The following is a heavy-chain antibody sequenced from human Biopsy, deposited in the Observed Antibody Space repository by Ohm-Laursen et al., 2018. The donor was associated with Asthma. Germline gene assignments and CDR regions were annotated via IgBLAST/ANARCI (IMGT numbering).Heavy chain of an antibody. V-gene: IGHV3-20*01. D-gene: IGHD6-19*01. CDR3: GRDMGGFGSGWFPVEF. CDR1: GFTFDDYG. J-gene: IGHJ4*02. Sequence: GSLRLSCTAFGFTFDDYGMSWVRQAPGKGLDWVSGINWNGGSTGYADSVKGRFTISRDNAKNSLYLQMNSLRAGDTALYHCGRDMGGFGSGWFPVEFWGQGTLVTVSS. CDR2: INWNGGST.